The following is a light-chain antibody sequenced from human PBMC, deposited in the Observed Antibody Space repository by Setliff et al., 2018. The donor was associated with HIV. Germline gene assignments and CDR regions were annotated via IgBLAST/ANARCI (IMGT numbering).Light chain of an antibody. CDR1: TSDLGGQNY. J-gene: IGLJ1*01. CDR2: EVT. Sequence: QSVLTQPASVSGSPGQPITISCTGVTSDLGGQNYVSWYQQYPGQAPKLMIYEVTKRPAGVSDRFSGSKSGNTASLIISGLQTEDEAEYYCSSFTSSSTYVFGIGTKVTVL. CDR3: SSFTSSSTYV. V-gene: IGLV2-14*01.